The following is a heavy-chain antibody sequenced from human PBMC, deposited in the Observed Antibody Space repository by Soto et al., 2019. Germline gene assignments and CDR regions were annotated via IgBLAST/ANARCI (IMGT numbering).Heavy chain of an antibody. J-gene: IGHJ6*02. CDR1: GDSVTSVSDY. D-gene: IGHD3-10*01. CDR3: ARGVGFGYYYYNMDL. Sequence: SETLSLTCTVSGDSVTSVSDYWSWIRQPPGKGLEWIGYIYYSGSADYNPSLGSRVTISIDTSKNQFSLKLTSVTAADTAVYYCARGVGFGYYYYNMDLWGQGTTVTVSS. CDR2: IYYSGSA. V-gene: IGHV4-61*01.